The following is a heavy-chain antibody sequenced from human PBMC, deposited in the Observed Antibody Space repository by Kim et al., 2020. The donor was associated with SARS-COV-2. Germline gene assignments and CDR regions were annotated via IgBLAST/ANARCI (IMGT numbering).Heavy chain of an antibody. CDR3: ARGGRESSRRWFDP. CDR1: GFTFSSYW. Sequence: GGSLRLSCAASGFTFSSYWMHWVRQAPGKGLVWVSRINSDGSSTSYADSVKGRFTISRDNAKNTLYLQMNSLRAEDTAVYYCARGGRESSRRWFDPWGQGTLVTVSS. J-gene: IGHJ5*02. V-gene: IGHV3-74*01. CDR2: INSDGSST. D-gene: IGHD6-13*01.